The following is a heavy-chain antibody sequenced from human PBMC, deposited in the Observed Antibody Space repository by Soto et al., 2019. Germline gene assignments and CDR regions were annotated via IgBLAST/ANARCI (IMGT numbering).Heavy chain of an antibody. D-gene: IGHD2-2*01. CDR3: ARGAEIVVVPAAMLYYYYGMDV. CDR2: INHSGST. J-gene: IGHJ6*02. CDR1: GGSFSGYY. V-gene: IGHV4-34*01. Sequence: SETLSLTCAVYGGSFSGYYWSWIRQPPGKGLEWIGEINHSGSTNYNPSLKSRVTISVDTSKNQFSLKLSSVTAADTAVYYCARGAEIVVVPAAMLYYYYGMDVWGQGTTVTVSS.